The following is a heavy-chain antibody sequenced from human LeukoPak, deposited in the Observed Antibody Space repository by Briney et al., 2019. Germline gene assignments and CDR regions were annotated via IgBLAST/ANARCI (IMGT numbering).Heavy chain of an antibody. J-gene: IGHJ4*02. CDR3: ARSEGSDYGDYTFDY. CDR1: GFTFSSYS. D-gene: IGHD4-17*01. V-gene: IGHV3-21*01. Sequence: GGSLRLSCAASGFTFSSYSMNWVRQAPGKGLEWVSSISGSSSYIYYADSVKGRFTISRDNAKNSLYLQMNSLRAEDTAVYYCARSEGSDYGDYTFDYWGQGTLVTVSS. CDR2: ISGSSSYI.